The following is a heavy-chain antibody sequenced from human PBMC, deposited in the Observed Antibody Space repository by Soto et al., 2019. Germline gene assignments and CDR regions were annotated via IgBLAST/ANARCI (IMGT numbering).Heavy chain of an antibody. CDR3: TTDNQELWAVYYYYYYYGMDV. J-gene: IGHJ6*02. V-gene: IGHV3-15*07. CDR2: IKSKTDGGTT. D-gene: IGHD6-13*01. CDR1: GFTFSNAW. Sequence: GGSLRLSCAASGFTFSNAWMNWVRQAPGKGLEWVGRIKSKTDGGTTDYAAPVKGRFTISRDDSKNTLYLQMNSLKTEDTAVYYCTTDNQELWAVYYYYYYYGMDVWGQGTTVTVSS.